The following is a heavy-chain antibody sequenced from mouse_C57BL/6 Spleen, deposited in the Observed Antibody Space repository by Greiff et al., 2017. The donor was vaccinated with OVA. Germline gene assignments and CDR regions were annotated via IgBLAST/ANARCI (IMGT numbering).Heavy chain of an antibody. D-gene: IGHD1-1*01. CDR3: AMYGSSCSWYFDV. CDR2: INPNNGGT. J-gene: IGHJ1*03. CDR1: GYTFTDYY. V-gene: IGHV1-26*01. Sequence: EVQLQQSGPELVKPGASVKISCKASGYTFTDYYMNWVKQSHGKSLEWIGDINPNNGGTSYNQKFKGKATLTVDKSSSTAYMELRSLTSEDSADYYCAMYGSSCSWYFDVWGTGTTVTVSA.